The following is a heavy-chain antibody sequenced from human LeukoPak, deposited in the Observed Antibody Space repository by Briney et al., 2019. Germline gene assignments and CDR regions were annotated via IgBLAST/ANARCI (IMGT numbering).Heavy chain of an antibody. Sequence: SQTFSLTCALSGDSVSSNSAAWSWIRQSPSRGLEWLGRTYYRSKWYNDYAVSVKSRITMNPDTSKNQFSLQLNSVTPEDTAVYYCARGTSGSFFTEWFDSWGQGTLVTVSP. CDR1: GDSVSSNSAA. CDR3: ARGTSGSFFTEWFDS. V-gene: IGHV6-1*01. CDR2: TYYRSKWYN. D-gene: IGHD3-10*01. J-gene: IGHJ5*01.